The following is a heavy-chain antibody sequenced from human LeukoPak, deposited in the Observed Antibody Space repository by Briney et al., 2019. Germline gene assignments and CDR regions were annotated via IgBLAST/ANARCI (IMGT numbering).Heavy chain of an antibody. J-gene: IGHJ4*02. D-gene: IGHD3-16*01. CDR3: AKDEATSGGGLAS. Sequence: GGSLRLSCAASGFTVSGTNMSWVRQAPGKGLEWVSAMYTGGTTYYAGSVKGRFTISRDNSRNTLFLHMSSLRADDTAVYYCAKDEATSGGGLASWGQGTLVTVPS. CDR1: GFTVSGTN. CDR2: MYTGGTT. V-gene: IGHV3-53*01.